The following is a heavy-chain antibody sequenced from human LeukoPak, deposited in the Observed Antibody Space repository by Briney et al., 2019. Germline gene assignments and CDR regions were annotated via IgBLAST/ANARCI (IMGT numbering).Heavy chain of an antibody. CDR3: ARAPLGVHGPFDY. J-gene: IGHJ4*02. CDR1: LASISSGNYY. D-gene: IGHD3-10*01. V-gene: IGHV4-61*01. Sequence: SEPLSLTYTVSLASISSGNYYWTWIRQPRRKGLEWIGYVFYTGSTNYNPSLKSPVSISIDTSRHQFSLKVYSGTAADTAVYYCARAPLGVHGPFDYWGQGAQVTVSS. CDR2: VFYTGST.